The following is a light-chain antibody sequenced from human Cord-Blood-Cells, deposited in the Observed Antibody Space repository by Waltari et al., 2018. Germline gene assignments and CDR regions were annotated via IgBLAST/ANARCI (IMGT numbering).Light chain of an antibody. Sequence: ERGLTQAQDFQSVTPKEKVTITCRTSQSSGSSLHWYQQKPDQSPKLLIKYASQSISGVPSRFSGRGSGTDFTLTINSLEAADSATYYCHQSSSLPITFGQGTRLEI. CDR3: HQSSSLPIT. CDR1: QSSGSS. V-gene: IGKV6-21*02. J-gene: IGKJ5*01. CDR2: YAS.